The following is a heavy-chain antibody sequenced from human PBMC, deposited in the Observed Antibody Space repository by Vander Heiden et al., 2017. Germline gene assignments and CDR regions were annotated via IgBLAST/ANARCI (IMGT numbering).Heavy chain of an antibody. CDR2: MSPNSGNT. Sequence: QVHLLPSGAEVKKPGASVKVSCKASGYTFDTYDINWVRQATGQGLEWMGWMSPNSGNTGYVQKFQGRITMTRDTSISTAYMELTSLRSEDTAVYYCVRGPWDYWGQGTLVTVSS. J-gene: IGHJ4*02. CDR1: GYTFDTYD. V-gene: IGHV1-8*01. CDR3: VRGPWDY.